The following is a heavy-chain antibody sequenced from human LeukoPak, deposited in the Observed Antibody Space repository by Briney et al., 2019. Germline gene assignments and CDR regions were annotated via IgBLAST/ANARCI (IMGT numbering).Heavy chain of an antibody. D-gene: IGHD6-13*01. Sequence: PGGSLRLSCAASGFTFSSYAMHWVRQAPGRGLEWVAVISYDGSNKYYADSVKGRFTISRDNSKNTLYLQMNSLRAEDTAVYYCASGDSSSWTQLDYWGQGTLVTVSS. CDR3: ASGDSSSWTQLDY. V-gene: IGHV3-30*04. CDR2: ISYDGSNK. CDR1: GFTFSSYA. J-gene: IGHJ4*02.